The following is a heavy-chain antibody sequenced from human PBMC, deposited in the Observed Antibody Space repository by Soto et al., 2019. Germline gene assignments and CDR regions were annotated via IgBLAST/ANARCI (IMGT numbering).Heavy chain of an antibody. CDR2: ISGSGGST. Sequence: EVQLLESGGGLVQPGGSLRLSCAASGFTFSSYAMSWVRQAPGKGLEWVSAISGSGGSTYYADSVKGRFTISRDNSKNTLYLQMNSLRAEDTAVYYCAKEGIVGATTGLNWFDPWGQGTLVTVSS. CDR1: GFTFSSYA. D-gene: IGHD1-26*01. CDR3: AKEGIVGATTGLNWFDP. V-gene: IGHV3-23*01. J-gene: IGHJ5*02.